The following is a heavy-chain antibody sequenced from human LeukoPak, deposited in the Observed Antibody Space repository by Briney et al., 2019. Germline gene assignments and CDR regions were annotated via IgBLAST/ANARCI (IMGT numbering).Heavy chain of an antibody. CDR3: ARDFYCGGACSADY. CDR2: VYYSGSA. CDR1: GGSISISSYY. D-gene: IGHD2-21*02. V-gene: IGHV4-39*07. J-gene: IGHJ4*02. Sequence: PSETLSLTCTVSGGSISISSYYWGWIRQPPGKGLEWIGSVYYSGSAYYNPSLKSRVTISVDTSKNQFSLKLSSVTAADTAVHYCARDFYCGGACSADYWGQGTLVTVSS.